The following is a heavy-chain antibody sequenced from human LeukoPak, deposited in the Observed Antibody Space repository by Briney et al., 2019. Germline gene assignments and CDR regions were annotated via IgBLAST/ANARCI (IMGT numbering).Heavy chain of an antibody. D-gene: IGHD3-10*01. CDR3: ARGSLVHYYGSGSYRNRAGFDY. Sequence: SETLSLTCTVSGGSISSSSYYWGWIRQPPGKGLEWIGSIYYSGSTYYNPSLKSRVTISVDTSKNQFSLKLSSVTAADTAVYYCARGSLVHYYGSGSYRNRAGFDYWGQGSLVTVSS. CDR2: IYYSGST. CDR1: GGSISSSSYY. J-gene: IGHJ4*02. V-gene: IGHV4-39*07.